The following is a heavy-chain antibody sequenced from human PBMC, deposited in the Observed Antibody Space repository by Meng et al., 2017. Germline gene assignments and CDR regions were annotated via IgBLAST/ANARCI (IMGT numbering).Heavy chain of an antibody. V-gene: IGHV3-15*01. CDR1: GFYSSNAW. D-gene: IGHD3-9*01. J-gene: IGHJ4*02. CDR2: IKSNTEGGKA. Sequence: VEAGGDLVKPGGSLGLSCAASGFYSSNAWMSWVRQAAGEVLEWVGRIKSNTEGGKAEYAAPVTGRFTISRDDSKSTLYLQMSGLRIDDTGVYYCTWDDKAVSDYWGQGTLVTVSS. CDR3: TWDDKAVSDY.